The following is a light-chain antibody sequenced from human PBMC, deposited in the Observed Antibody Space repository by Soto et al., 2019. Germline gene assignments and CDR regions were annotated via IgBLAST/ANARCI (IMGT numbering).Light chain of an antibody. Sequence: EIVLTQSPGTLSLSPGERATLSCRASQSVSSSYLAWYQQKPGQAPRLLIFGTSTMPTGIPDRFSGSGSGTDFTLTISSLQPEDFAVYYCQQHNSSPSFTFGPGTKLDIK. CDR1: QSVSSSY. V-gene: IGKV3-20*01. J-gene: IGKJ3*01. CDR3: QQHNSSPSFT. CDR2: GTS.